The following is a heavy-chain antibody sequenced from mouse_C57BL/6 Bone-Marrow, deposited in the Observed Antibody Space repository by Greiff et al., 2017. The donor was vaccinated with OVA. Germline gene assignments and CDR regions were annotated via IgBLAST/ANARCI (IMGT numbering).Heavy chain of an antibody. CDR2: IYPRSGNT. J-gene: IGHJ3*01. V-gene: IGHV1-81*01. CDR3: ARERGIYYDYDVAY. CDR1: GYTFTSYG. D-gene: IGHD2-4*01. Sequence: VQLKESGAELARPGASVKLSCKASGYTFTSYGISWVKQRTGQGLEWIGEIYPRSGNTYYNEKFKGKATLTADKSSSTAYMELRSLTSEDSAVYFCARERGIYYDYDVAYWGQGTLVTVSA.